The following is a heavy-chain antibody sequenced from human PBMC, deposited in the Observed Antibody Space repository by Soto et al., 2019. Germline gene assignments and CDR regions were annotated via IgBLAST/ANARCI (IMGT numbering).Heavy chain of an antibody. J-gene: IGHJ3*02. CDR2: ISGNGGSK. CDR3: AKDNGVWDDFLPDALAI. Sequence: GGSLRLSCAASGFTFSSYAMSWVRQAPGKGLEWVSAISGNGGSKYYADSVKGRFTISRDNSKNTLYLQMNSLRAEDTAVYYCAKDNGVWDDFLPDALAIWGQGPMVTVPS. CDR1: GFTFSSYA. V-gene: IGHV3-23*01. D-gene: IGHD3-3*01.